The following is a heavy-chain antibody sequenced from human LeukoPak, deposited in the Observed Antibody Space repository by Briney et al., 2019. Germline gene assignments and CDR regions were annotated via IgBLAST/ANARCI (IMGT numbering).Heavy chain of an antibody. V-gene: IGHV3-9*01. CDR3: ARDLGSAITSALVLDV. CDR1: GFTFDDYA. D-gene: IGHD2-15*01. Sequence: GGSLRLSCAASGFTFDDYAMHWVRQAPGKGLEWVSGITWNRDNIGYGDSVKGRFTISRDNVKNALYLQMNSLRPEDTALYYCARDLGSAITSALVLDVWGQGTTVIVSS. CDR2: ITWNRDNI. J-gene: IGHJ6*02.